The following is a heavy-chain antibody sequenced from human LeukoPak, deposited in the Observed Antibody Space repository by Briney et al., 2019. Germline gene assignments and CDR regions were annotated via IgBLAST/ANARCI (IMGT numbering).Heavy chain of an antibody. Sequence: PGGSLRLSCAASGFTFSSYAMSWVRQAPGKGLEWVSAISGSGGSTYYADSVKGRFTISRDNSKNTLYLQMNSLRAEDTAVYYCAKTGLRFLEWLLYGYWGQGTLVTVSS. CDR1: GFTFSSYA. CDR3: AKTGLRFLEWLLYGY. J-gene: IGHJ4*02. CDR2: ISGSGGST. V-gene: IGHV3-23*01. D-gene: IGHD3-3*01.